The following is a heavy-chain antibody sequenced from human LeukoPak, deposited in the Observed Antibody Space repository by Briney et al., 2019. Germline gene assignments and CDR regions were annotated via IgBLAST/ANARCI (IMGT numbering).Heavy chain of an antibody. D-gene: IGHD5-18*01. CDR1: GFTFSGSA. J-gene: IGHJ6*02. Sequence: PGGSLRLSCAASGFTFSGSAMHWVRQASGKGLEWVGRIRSKANSYATAYAASVKGRFTISRDDSKNTAYLQMNSPKTEDTAVYYCTRRPVDTAMDYYYYGMDVWGQGTTVTVSS. CDR2: IRSKANSYAT. V-gene: IGHV3-73*01. CDR3: TRRPVDTAMDYYYYGMDV.